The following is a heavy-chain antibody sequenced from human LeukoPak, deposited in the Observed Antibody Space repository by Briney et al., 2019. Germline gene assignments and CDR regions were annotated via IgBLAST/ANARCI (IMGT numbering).Heavy chain of an antibody. D-gene: IGHD6-19*01. J-gene: IGHJ4*02. CDR3: ARGARLAVAGRRGTNFGY. CDR2: ISYDGSNK. Sequence: PGRSLRLSCAASGFTFSSYAMHWVRQAPGKGLEWVAVISYDGSNKYYADSVKGRFTISRDNSKNTLYLQMNSLRAEDTAVYYCARGARLAVAGRRGTNFGYWGQGTLVTVSS. V-gene: IGHV3-30-3*01. CDR1: GFTFSSYA.